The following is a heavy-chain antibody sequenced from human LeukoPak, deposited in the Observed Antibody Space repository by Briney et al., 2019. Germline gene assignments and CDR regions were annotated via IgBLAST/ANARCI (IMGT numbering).Heavy chain of an antibody. Sequence: ASVKVSCKASGYTFTSYYMHWVRQAPAQGLEWMGIINPSGGGTSYAQKFSGRVTMTRATATSTVYMELSSLMSEDTAVYYCAKGTCSSTSCYDIVGYKNAFDIWGQGTMVTVSS. D-gene: IGHD2-2*01. J-gene: IGHJ3*02. CDR3: AKGTCSSTSCYDIVGYKNAFDI. V-gene: IGHV1-46*01. CDR2: INPSGGGT. CDR1: GYTFTSYY.